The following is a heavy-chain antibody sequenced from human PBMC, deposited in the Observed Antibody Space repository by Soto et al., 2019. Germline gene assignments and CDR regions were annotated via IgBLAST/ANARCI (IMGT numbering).Heavy chain of an antibody. D-gene: IGHD3-10*01. CDR3: ARGGGFDSFDY. CDR2: INHLETT. V-gene: IGHV4-30-2*01. CDR1: GASITYGAYS. J-gene: IGHJ4*02. Sequence: QLQLHMSGSGLVNPSQTLSLTCTVSGASITYGAYSWSWIRQTPGKGLEWIGYINHLETTFYNPSFESRLTLSIDRTKNQFSLNLKSMSAADRAVYFCARGGGFDSFDYWGQGILVTVSS.